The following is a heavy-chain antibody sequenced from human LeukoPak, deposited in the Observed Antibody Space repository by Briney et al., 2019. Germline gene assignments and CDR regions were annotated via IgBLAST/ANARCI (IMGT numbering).Heavy chain of an antibody. CDR3: ARAWSRVDAFDI. Sequence: SGGSLRLSCAAAGFTVSNYWMNWVRRAPGKGLEWVANINQDGSEEHYVDSVKGRFTISRDNAKSSLYLQMNSLRAEDTAIYFCARAWSRVDAFDIWGQGTTVTVSS. J-gene: IGHJ3*02. V-gene: IGHV3-7*01. D-gene: IGHD2-8*02. CDR2: INQDGSEE. CDR1: GFTVSNYW.